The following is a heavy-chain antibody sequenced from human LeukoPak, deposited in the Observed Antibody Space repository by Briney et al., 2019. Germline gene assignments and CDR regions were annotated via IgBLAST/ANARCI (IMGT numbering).Heavy chain of an antibody. CDR1: GGSINNYY. Sequence: SETLSLTCTVSGGSINNYYWSWIRQPAGKGLEWIGLIYSSGSTSYNPSLKSRVTMSVDTSKKQFSLRLSSVTAADTAVYYCARAPIYYFDNSGYYNWGQGTLVTVSS. V-gene: IGHV4-4*07. J-gene: IGHJ4*02. CDR3: ARAPIYYFDNSGYYN. CDR2: IYSSGST. D-gene: IGHD3-22*01.